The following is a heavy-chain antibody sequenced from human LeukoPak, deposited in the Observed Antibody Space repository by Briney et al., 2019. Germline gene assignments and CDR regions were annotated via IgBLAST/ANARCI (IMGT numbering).Heavy chain of an antibody. CDR1: GFTFSNYA. J-gene: IGHJ4*02. CDR2: ISIDGSNK. D-gene: IGHD3-16*02. V-gene: IGHV3-30-3*01. Sequence: PGGSLRVSCAASGFTFSNYAMSWVRQAPGKGLEWVTFISIDGSNKYYADSVKDRFTISRDNSENTLYLRMNSLRVDDTAVYYCATASSSRPRFFDSWGQGTLVTVSS. CDR3: ATASSSRPRFFDS.